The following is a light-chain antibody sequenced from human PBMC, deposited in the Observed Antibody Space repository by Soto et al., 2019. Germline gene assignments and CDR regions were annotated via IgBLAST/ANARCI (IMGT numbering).Light chain of an antibody. CDR1: QGISRV. V-gene: IGKV1-13*02. Sequence: AIQLTQSPSSLSASVGDRFTITCRASQGISRVLAWYQQKPGKAPKLLIYDASSLESGVPSRFSGSGSGTDFTLTISSLQPEDFATYYCQQFNSYSYTFGQGTKLEIK. J-gene: IGKJ2*01. CDR2: DAS. CDR3: QQFNSYSYT.